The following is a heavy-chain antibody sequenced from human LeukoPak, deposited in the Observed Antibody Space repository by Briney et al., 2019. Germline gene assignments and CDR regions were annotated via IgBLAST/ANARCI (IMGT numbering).Heavy chain of an antibody. D-gene: IGHD1-26*01. CDR1: GFTFSSYA. J-gene: IGHJ6*03. Sequence: GGSLRLSCAASGFTFSSYAMHWVRQAPGKGLEYVSAISSNGGSTYYANSVKGRFTISRDNSKNTLYLQMGSLRAEDMAVYYCARGGSPYYMDVWGKGATVTVSS. CDR3: ARGGSPYYMDV. CDR2: ISSNGGST. V-gene: IGHV3-64*01.